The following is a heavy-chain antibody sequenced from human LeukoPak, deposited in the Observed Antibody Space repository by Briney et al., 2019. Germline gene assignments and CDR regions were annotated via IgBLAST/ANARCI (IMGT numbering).Heavy chain of an antibody. Sequence: ASVKVSCKASGYTFTGYYMHWVRQAPEQGLEWMGWINPNSGGTNYAQKFQGRVTMTRDTSTSTAYMELSRLRSDDTAVYYCARVQYSSSWVDPWGQGTLVTVSS. D-gene: IGHD6-13*01. J-gene: IGHJ5*02. CDR2: INPNSGGT. CDR1: GYTFTGYY. CDR3: ARVQYSSSWVDP. V-gene: IGHV1-2*02.